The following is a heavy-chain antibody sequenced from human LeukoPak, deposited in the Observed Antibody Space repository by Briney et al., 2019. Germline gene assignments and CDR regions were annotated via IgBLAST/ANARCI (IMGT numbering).Heavy chain of an antibody. D-gene: IGHD1-14*01. J-gene: IGHJ3*02. CDR1: GYTFTGYY. Sequence: ASVKVSCKASGYTFTGYYMHWVRQAPGQGLEWVGWINPNSGGTNYAQKFQGWVTMTRDTSISTAYMELSRLRSDDTAVYYCAREGRKFPPEPDAFDIWGQGTMVTVSS. CDR2: INPNSGGT. V-gene: IGHV1-2*04. CDR3: AREGRKFPPEPDAFDI.